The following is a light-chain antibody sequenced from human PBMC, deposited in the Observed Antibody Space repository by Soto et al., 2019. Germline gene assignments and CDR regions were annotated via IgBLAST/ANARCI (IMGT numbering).Light chain of an antibody. CDR2: GAS. Sequence: EIVLTQSPGTLSLSPGERPTLSCRSSKSVSSSYLAWYQQKPGQAPRLLIYGASSRATGIPDRFSGSGSGTDFTLTISRLEPEDFAVYYCQQYGSSPLYTFGQGTKLEIK. J-gene: IGKJ2*01. CDR1: KSVSSSY. V-gene: IGKV3-20*01. CDR3: QQYGSSPLYT.